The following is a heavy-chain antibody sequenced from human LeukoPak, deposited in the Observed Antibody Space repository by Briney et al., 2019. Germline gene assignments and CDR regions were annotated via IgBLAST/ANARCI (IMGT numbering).Heavy chain of an antibody. CDR3: ARGLDYRDGYNYPAYYYGMDV. V-gene: IGHV1-69*13. J-gene: IGHJ6*02. CDR1: GYTFTGYY. CDR2: IIPIFGTA. Sequence: ASVKVSCKASGYTFTGYYMHWVRQAPGQGLEWMGGIIPIFGTANYAQKFQGRVTITADESTSTAYMELSSLRSEDTAVYYCARGLDYRDGYNYPAYYYGMDVWGQGTTVTVSS. D-gene: IGHD5-24*01.